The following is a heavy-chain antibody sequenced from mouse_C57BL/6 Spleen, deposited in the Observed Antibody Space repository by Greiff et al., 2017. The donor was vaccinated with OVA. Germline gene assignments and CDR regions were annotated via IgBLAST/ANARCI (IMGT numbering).Heavy chain of an antibody. D-gene: IGHD1-1*01. Sequence: EVQLQQSGTVLARPGASVKMSCKTSGYTFTSYWMHWVKQRPGQGLEWIGAIYPGNSDTSYNQKFKGKAKLTAVTSASTAYMELSSLTNEDSAVYYCTEGYYYGSSPFDYWGQGTTLTVSS. V-gene: IGHV1-5*01. CDR3: TEGYYYGSSPFDY. CDR2: IYPGNSDT. CDR1: GYTFTSYW. J-gene: IGHJ2*01.